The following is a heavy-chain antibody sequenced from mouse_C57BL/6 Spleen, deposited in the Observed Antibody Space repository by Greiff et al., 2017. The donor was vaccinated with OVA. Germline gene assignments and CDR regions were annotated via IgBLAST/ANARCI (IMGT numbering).Heavy chain of an antibody. CDR3: TSLNYYGSSPFAY. D-gene: IGHD1-1*01. CDR2: IRNKANNHAT. Sequence: EVQLVESGGGLVQPGGSMKLSCAASGFTFSDAWMDWVRQSPEKGLEWVAEIRNKANNHATYYAESVKGRFTISRDDSKSSVYLQMNSLRAEDTGIYYCTSLNYYGSSPFAYWGQGTLVTVSA. J-gene: IGHJ3*01. V-gene: IGHV6-6*01. CDR1: GFTFSDAW.